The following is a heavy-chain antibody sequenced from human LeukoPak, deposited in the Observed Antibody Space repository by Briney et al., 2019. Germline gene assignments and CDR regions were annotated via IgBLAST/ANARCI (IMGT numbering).Heavy chain of an antibody. J-gene: IGHJ6*02. V-gene: IGHV3-30*18. CDR3: AKEISSWYNYYYYGMDV. Sequence: PRRYPRPSCAASGFTFSSYGMHWDSQAPGKGLEWEAVISYDGSNKYYADSVKGRFTSSRDNSKNTLYLQMNSLRAEDTAVYYCAKEISSWYNYYYYGMDVWGQGTTVTVSS. CDR2: ISYDGSNK. D-gene: IGHD6-13*01. CDR1: GFTFSSYG.